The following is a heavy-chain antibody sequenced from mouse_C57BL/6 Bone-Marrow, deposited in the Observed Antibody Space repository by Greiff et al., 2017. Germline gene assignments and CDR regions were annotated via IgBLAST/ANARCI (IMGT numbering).Heavy chain of an antibody. Sequence: VQLQQPGAELVRPGASVKLSCTASGFNFKDDYIHWVKQRPEQGLEWIGWIDPEIGDTEYASKFKGKATITSDTSSNTAYIQLSSLTSEDTAVYCCSSYDGNYFDFGGQGTPLTVAS. J-gene: IGHJ2*01. D-gene: IGHD2-3*01. CDR1: GFNFKDDY. CDR2: IDPEIGDT. V-gene: IGHV14-4*01. CDR3: SSYDGNYFDF.